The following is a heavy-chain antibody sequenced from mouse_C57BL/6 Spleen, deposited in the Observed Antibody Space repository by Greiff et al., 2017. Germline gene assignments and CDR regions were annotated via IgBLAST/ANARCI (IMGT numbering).Heavy chain of an antibody. CDR2: ISYDGSN. Sequence: EVKLMESGPGLVKPSQSLSLTCSVTGYSITSGYYWNWIRQFPGNKLEWMGYISYDGSNNYNPSLKNRISITRDTSKNQFFLKLNSVTTEDTATYYCAIPAITTVVALSSYWYFDVWGTGTTVTVSS. J-gene: IGHJ1*03. D-gene: IGHD1-1*01. CDR3: AIPAITTVVALSSYWYFDV. CDR1: GYSITSGYY. V-gene: IGHV3-6*01.